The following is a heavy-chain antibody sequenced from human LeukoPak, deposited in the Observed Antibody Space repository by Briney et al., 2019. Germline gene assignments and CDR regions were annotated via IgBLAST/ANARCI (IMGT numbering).Heavy chain of an antibody. CDR2: ISGSGGST. Sequence: GGSLRLSCAASGFTFSSYAMSWVRQAPGKGLEWVSAISGSGGSTYYADSVKGRSTISRDNSKNTLYLQMNSLRAEDTAVYYCAKDHSSGWYENFDYWGQGTLVTVSS. CDR1: GFTFSSYA. V-gene: IGHV3-23*01. CDR3: AKDHSSGWYENFDY. J-gene: IGHJ4*02. D-gene: IGHD6-19*01.